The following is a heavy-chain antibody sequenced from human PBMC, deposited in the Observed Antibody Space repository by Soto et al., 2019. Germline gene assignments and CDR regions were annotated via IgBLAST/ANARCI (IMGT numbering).Heavy chain of an antibody. D-gene: IGHD1-1*01. CDR3: ARDNNWSYDS. CDR2: LTPSGGET. V-gene: IGHV3-23*01. CDR1: GFTFSTYA. J-gene: IGHJ4*02. Sequence: GGSLRLSCVASGFTFSTYAMSWVRQAPGKGLEWVSALTPSGGETYYADSVKGRFTISRDNARNTLYLRMNSLRAEDTAVYYCARDNNWSYDSWGRGTLVTVSS.